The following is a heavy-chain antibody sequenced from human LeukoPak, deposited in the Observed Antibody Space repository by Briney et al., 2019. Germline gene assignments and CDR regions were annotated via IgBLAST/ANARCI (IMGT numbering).Heavy chain of an antibody. V-gene: IGHV4-4*07. CDR1: GGSISSYY. D-gene: IGHD3-3*01. CDR2: IYTSGSA. CDR3: ARVGLEWVSYYFFYMDV. J-gene: IGHJ6*03. Sequence: SETLSLTRTVSGGSISSYYWSWTRPPAGKGREWIGRIYTSGSANYNPSLTSRVTISVDTSHNQSSLKRSLVTVAATARYYGARVGLEWVSYYFFYMDVWVKGTAVTVS.